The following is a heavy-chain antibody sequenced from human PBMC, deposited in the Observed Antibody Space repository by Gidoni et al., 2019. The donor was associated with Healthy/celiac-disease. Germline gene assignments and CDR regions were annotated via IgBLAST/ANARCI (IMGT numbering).Heavy chain of an antibody. V-gene: IGHV4-34*01. J-gene: IGHJ4*02. CDR2: INHSGST. D-gene: IGHD2-21*02. CDR1: GGSFSGYY. Sequence: QVQLQQWGAGLLKPSETLSLTCAVSGGSFSGYYWSWIRQPPGKGLEWIGEINHSGSTNYNPSLKSRVTISVDTSKNQFSLKLSSVTAADTAVYYCARGGVVVTAIIHWGQGTLVTVSS. CDR3: ARGGVVVTAIIH.